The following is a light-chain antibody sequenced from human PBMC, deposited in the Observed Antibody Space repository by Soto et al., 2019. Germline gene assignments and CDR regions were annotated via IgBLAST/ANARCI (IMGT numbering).Light chain of an antibody. J-gene: IGKJ3*01. CDR2: AAS. V-gene: IGKV1-9*01. CDR1: QGISSY. Sequence: DIQLTQSPSFLSASVGDGVTITCRASQGISSYLAWYQQKPGKAPKLLIYAASTLQSGVPSRFSGSGSGTEFTLTISSLQPEDFATYYCQQLNSYRFTFGPGTKVDIK. CDR3: QQLNSYRFT.